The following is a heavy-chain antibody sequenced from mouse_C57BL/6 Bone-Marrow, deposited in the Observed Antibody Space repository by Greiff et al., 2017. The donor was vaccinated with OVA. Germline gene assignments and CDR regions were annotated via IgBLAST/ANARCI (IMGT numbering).Heavy chain of an antibody. CDR1: GFTFSDAW. CDR3: TRGGPWYFDV. CDR2: IRNKANNHAT. J-gene: IGHJ1*03. V-gene: IGHV6-6*01. Sequence: EVKLMESGGGLVQPGGSMKLSCAASGFTFSDAWMDWVVQSPEKGLEWVAAIRNKANNHATYYAESVKGSFTISRDESKSSVYLQMNSLRAEDTGIYYCTRGGPWYFDVWGTGTTVTVSS.